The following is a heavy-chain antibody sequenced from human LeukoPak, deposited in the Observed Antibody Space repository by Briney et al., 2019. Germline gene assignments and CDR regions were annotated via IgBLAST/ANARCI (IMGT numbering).Heavy chain of an antibody. J-gene: IGHJ2*01. Sequence: PGGSLRLSCVASGFTFDDYAMHWVRQAPGKGLEWVSGISWNSGAIGYTDSVKGRFTISRDNAKNSLYLQMNSLRAEDRALYYCAKGGDHPWWYFDLWGRGTLVTVSS. V-gene: IGHV3-9*01. CDR3: AKGGDHPWWYFDL. D-gene: IGHD2-21*02. CDR2: ISWNSGAI. CDR1: GFTFDDYA.